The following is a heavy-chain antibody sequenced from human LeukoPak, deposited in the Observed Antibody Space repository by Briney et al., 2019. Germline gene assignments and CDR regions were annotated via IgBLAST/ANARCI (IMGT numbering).Heavy chain of an antibody. Sequence: ASVKVSCKASGYTFTSYDINWVRQATGQGLKWMGWMNPNSANTGCAQKFQGRVTMTRNTSISTAYMELSSLRSEDTAVYYCARLASSSWPLYYYYGMDVWGQGTTVTVSS. D-gene: IGHD6-13*01. CDR2: MNPNSANT. J-gene: IGHJ6*02. CDR1: GYTFTSYD. CDR3: ARLASSSWPLYYYYGMDV. V-gene: IGHV1-8*01.